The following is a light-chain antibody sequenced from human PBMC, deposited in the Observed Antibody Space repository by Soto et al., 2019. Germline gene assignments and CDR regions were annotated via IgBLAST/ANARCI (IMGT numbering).Light chain of an antibody. V-gene: IGLV2-23*02. CDR3: CSYAGNSEV. J-gene: IGLJ1*01. Sequence: QSVLTQPASVSGSPGQSITIPCTGTSGDVGGYNLVSWYQQHPGKAPKLMIYEVTERPSGVSNRFSGSRSGNTASLTISGLQPADEADYYCCSYAGNSEVFGTGTKVTVL. CDR1: SGDVGGYNL. CDR2: EVT.